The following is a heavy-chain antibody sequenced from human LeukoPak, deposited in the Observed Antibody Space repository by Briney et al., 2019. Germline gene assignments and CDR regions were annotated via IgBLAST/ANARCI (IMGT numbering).Heavy chain of an antibody. Sequence: ASVKVSCKASGYTFTGYYMHWVRQAPGQGLEWMGWINPNSGGTNYAQKFQGRVTMTRDTSTSTVYMELSSLRSEDTAVYYCARSSSGYMDYWGQGTLVTVSS. J-gene: IGHJ4*02. V-gene: IGHV1-2*02. CDR1: GYTFTGYY. CDR3: ARSSSGYMDY. D-gene: IGHD3-22*01. CDR2: INPNSGGT.